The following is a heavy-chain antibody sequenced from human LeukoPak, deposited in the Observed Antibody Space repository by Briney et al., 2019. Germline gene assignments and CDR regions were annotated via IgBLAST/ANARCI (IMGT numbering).Heavy chain of an antibody. J-gene: IGHJ4*02. Sequence: PGGSLRLSCAASGFTFTSYAMSWVRQAPGKGLEWVSAISGSGGSTYYADSVKGRFTISRDNSKSTLFLQMNSLRAEDTAVYYCAKDPRVGSRVATPCHWGQGTLVAVLS. CDR3: AKDPRVGSRVATPCH. V-gene: IGHV3-23*01. CDR2: ISGSGGST. D-gene: IGHD5-24*01. CDR1: GFTFTSYA.